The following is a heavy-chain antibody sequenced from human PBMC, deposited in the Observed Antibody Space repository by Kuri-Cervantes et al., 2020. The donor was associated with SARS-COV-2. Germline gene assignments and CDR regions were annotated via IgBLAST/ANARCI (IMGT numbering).Heavy chain of an antibody. CDR1: GFTFTSSA. Sequence: SVKVSCKASGFTFTSSAVQWVRQARGQRLEWIGWIVVGSGNTNYAQKFQERVTITRDMSTSTAYMELRSLRSDDTAVYYCANWNYEVGAFDIWGQGTMVSVSS. J-gene: IGHJ3*02. D-gene: IGHD1-7*01. CDR3: ANWNYEVGAFDI. CDR2: IVVGSGNT. V-gene: IGHV1-58*01.